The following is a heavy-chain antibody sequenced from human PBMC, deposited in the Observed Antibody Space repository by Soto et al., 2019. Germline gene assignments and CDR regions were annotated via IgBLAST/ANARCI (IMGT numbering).Heavy chain of an antibody. CDR1: GYTFTGYY. V-gene: IGHV1-2*02. CDR2: INPNSGGT. CDR3: ARDLPEYYDYVWGSYRPRHYYYYGMDV. Sequence: GASVKVSCKASGYTFTGYYMHWVRQAPGQGPEWMGWINPNSGGTNYAQKFQGRVTMTRDTSISTAYMELSRLRSDDTAVYYCARDLPEYYDYVWGSYRPRHYYYYGMDVWGQGTTVTVSS. J-gene: IGHJ6*02. D-gene: IGHD3-16*02.